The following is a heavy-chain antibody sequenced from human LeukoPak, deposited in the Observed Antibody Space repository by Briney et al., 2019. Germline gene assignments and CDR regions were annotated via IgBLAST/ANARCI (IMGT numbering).Heavy chain of an antibody. CDR3: ARAAVVNAFDI. J-gene: IGHJ3*02. CDR1: GFTFSSYS. V-gene: IGHV3-21*01. D-gene: IGHD4-23*01. Sequence: GGSLRLSCAASGFTFSSYSMNWVRQAPGKGLEWVSSISSSSSYIYYADSVKGRFTISRDNAKNSLYLQMNSLRAEDTAMYYCARAAVVNAFDIWGQGTMVTVSS. CDR2: ISSSSSYI.